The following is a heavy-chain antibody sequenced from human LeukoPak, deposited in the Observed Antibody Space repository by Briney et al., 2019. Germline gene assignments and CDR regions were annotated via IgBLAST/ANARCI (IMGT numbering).Heavy chain of an antibody. CDR2: INQDGGEK. Sequence: GGSLRLSCVASGFTFSNYWMSWVRQAPGKGLEWVANINQDGGEKYSVDSVKGRFTISRDNAKNSLYLQMNSLRAEDTAVYYCARTHWGNFDYWGQGTLVTVSS. D-gene: IGHD7-27*01. V-gene: IGHV3-7*01. CDR1: GFTFSNYW. CDR3: ARTHWGNFDY. J-gene: IGHJ4*02.